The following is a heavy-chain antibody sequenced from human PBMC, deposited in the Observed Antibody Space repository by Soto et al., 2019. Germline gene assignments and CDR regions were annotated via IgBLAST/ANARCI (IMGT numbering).Heavy chain of an antibody. CDR3: SIDPRFYNEYSSTIFDY. V-gene: IGHV3-23*01. J-gene: IGHJ4*02. CDR2: ISGSGGSS. D-gene: IGHD6-6*01. CDR1: GFTFSSYA. Sequence: EVQLLESGGGLVQPGGSLRLSCAASGFTFSSYAMSWVRQAPGKGLEWVSAISGSGGSSYYADSVKGRFTISRDNSKNTLYLQMNSLRAEDMAVYYCSIDPRFYNEYSSTIFDYWGQGTLVTVSS.